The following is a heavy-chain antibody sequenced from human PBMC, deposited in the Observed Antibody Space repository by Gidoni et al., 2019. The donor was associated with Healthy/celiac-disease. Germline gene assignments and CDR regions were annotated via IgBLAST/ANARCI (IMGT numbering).Heavy chain of an antibody. CDR2: IYTSGST. J-gene: IGHJ6*02. D-gene: IGHD2-2*01. V-gene: IGHV4-4*07. Sequence: QVQLQESGPGLVKPSETLSLTCTVSGGSISSYSWSWIRQPAGKGLEWIGRIYTSGSTNYNPSLKSRVTMSVDTSKNQFSLKLSSVTAADTAVYYCARDKGVPAATGFYYYYGMDVWGQGTTVTVSS. CDR1: GGSISSYS. CDR3: ARDKGVPAATGFYYYYGMDV.